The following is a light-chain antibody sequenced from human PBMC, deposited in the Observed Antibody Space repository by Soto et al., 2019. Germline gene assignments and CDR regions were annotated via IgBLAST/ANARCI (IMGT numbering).Light chain of an antibody. CDR1: QYISTY. V-gene: IGKV1-39*01. J-gene: IGKJ1*01. Sequence: DLQMTQSPSSLSASVGDRVTITCRASQYISTYLKWYQQKPGKAPKLLIYAASSLHSGVPLRVSGSGSGTDFTLTISSLQPEDFATYYCQQSYSTPWTFGQGTKVEIK. CDR2: AAS. CDR3: QQSYSTPWT.